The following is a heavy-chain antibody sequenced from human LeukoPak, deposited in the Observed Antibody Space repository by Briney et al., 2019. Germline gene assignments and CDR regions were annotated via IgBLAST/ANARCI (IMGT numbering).Heavy chain of an antibody. D-gene: IGHD4-23*01. J-gene: IGHJ6*03. CDR3: ARASQASGSVNYYYYMDV. Sequence: ASVKVSCKASGGTFSSYAISWVRQAPGQGLEWMGGIIPIFGTANYAQKFQGRVTITTDESTSTAYMELSSLRSEDTAVYYCARASQASGSVNYYYYMDVWGKGTTVTVSS. CDR1: GGTFSSYA. V-gene: IGHV1-69*05. CDR2: IIPIFGTA.